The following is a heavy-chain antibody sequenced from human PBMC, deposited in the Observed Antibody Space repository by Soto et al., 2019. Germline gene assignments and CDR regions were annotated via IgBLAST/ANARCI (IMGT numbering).Heavy chain of an antibody. Sequence: GASVKVSFKASGYTFTGYYMHWLRQAPGQGLEWMGWINPNSGGTNYAQKFQGRVTMTRDTSISTAYMELSRLRSDDTAVYYCARGSIAARLQQRWFDPWGQGTLVTVSS. CDR1: GYTFTGYY. CDR3: ARGSIAARLQQRWFDP. CDR2: INPNSGGT. V-gene: IGHV1-2*02. J-gene: IGHJ5*02. D-gene: IGHD6-6*01.